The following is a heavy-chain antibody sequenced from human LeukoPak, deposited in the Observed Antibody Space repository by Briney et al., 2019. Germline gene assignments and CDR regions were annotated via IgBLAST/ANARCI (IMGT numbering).Heavy chain of an antibody. D-gene: IGHD4-11*01. Sequence: ASVKVSCKASGYTFTSYYMHWVRQAPGQGLEWMGIINPSGGSTSYAQKFQGRVTMTRDTSTSTVYMELSSLRSEDTAVYYCARSTVTTKTYYYYYMDVWGKGTTVTVSS. CDR1: GYTFTSYY. V-gene: IGHV1-46*01. CDR3: ARSTVTTKTYYYYYMDV. CDR2: INPSGGST. J-gene: IGHJ6*03.